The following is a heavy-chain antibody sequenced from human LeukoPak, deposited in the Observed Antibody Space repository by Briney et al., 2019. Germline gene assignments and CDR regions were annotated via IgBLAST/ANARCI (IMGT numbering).Heavy chain of an antibody. CDR2: IKQDGSQK. CDR3: AKGGDH. V-gene: IGHV3-7*01. D-gene: IGHD3-16*01. J-gene: IGHJ4*02. Sequence: GGSLRLSCAASGFTFSSYYMSWVRQAPGKGLEWVANIKQDGSQKNYVDSLKGRFTISRDNAQNLLYLQMNSLRAEDTAVYYCAKGGDHWGQGTLVTVSS. CDR1: GFTFSSYY.